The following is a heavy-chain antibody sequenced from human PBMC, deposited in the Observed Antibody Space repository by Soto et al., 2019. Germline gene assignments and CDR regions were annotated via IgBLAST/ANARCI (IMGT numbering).Heavy chain of an antibody. J-gene: IGHJ4*02. CDR3: GGGGTPIDY. Sequence: QVQLVQSGAEVKKPGASVKVSCKASGYTFTNFGISWVRQAPGQGLEWMGWISAYNGNTNYAQNFQGRVTMTTDTTTSNAYMGLGRLGSDDTAGYYCGGGGTPIDYWGQGTLVTVSS. CDR1: GYTFTNFG. V-gene: IGHV1-18*01. D-gene: IGHD3-16*01. CDR2: ISAYNGNT.